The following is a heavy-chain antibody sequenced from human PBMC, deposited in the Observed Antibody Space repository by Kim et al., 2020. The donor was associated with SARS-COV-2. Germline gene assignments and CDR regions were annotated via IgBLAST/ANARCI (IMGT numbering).Heavy chain of an antibody. J-gene: IGHJ3*02. V-gene: IGHV5-51*01. CDR3: ARQVMTHAFDI. D-gene: IGHD2-21*01. CDR2: T. Sequence: TRYSPSFQGQVTISADKSISTAYLRWSSLKASDTAMYYCARQVMTHAFDIWGQGTMVTVSS.